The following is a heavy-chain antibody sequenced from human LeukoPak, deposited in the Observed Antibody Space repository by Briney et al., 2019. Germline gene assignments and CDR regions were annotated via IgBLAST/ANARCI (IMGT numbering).Heavy chain of an antibody. Sequence: PSETLSLTCSVSGDSITGYYWGWIRQPPGKGLEWIGNIYYTGNTYYNSSLKSRVTISLDTSKNQFSLKLSSVTAADTAVYYCAREATGYSGYVRLWFDPWGQGTLVTVSS. D-gene: IGHD5-12*01. V-gene: IGHV4-39*07. CDR1: GDSITGYY. J-gene: IGHJ5*02. CDR2: IYYTGNT. CDR3: AREATGYSGYVRLWFDP.